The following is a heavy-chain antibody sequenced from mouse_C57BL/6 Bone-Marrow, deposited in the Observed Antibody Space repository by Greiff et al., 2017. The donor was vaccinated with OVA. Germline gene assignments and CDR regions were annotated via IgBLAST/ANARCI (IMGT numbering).Heavy chain of an antibody. J-gene: IGHJ3*01. CDR3: ARRGWLRRGFAY. V-gene: IGHV1-54*01. D-gene: IGHD2-2*01. CDR2: INPGSGGT. Sequence: QVQLQQSGAELVSPGTSVKVSCKASGYAFTNYLIEWVKQRPGQGLEWIGVINPGSGGTNYNEKFKGKATLTADKSSSTAYMQLSSLTSEDSAVYFCARRGWLRRGFAYWGQGTLVTVSA. CDR1: GYAFTNYL.